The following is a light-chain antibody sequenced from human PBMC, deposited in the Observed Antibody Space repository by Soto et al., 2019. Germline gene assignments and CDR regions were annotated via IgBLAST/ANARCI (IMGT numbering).Light chain of an antibody. J-gene: IGLJ1*01. V-gene: IGLV2-8*01. CDR3: SSYAGSNNFV. CDR1: SSDVGGYNY. Sequence: QSALTQPPSASGSPGQSVTSSCSGTSSDVGGYNYVSWYQQHPGKAPKVLIYEINKRPSGVPDRFSGSKSGNTASLTVSGLQTEDEADYYCSSYAGSNNFVFGTGTKLTVL. CDR2: EIN.